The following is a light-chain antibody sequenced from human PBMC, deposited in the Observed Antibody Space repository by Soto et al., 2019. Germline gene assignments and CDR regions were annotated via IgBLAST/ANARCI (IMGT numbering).Light chain of an antibody. Sequence: EIVLTQSPATLSLSPGERATLSCRASQSISSFLAWYQQKPGQAPRLLIYDASSRATGIPARFSGSGSGTDFTLTISSLEPEDFVVYYCQQRSNWPLTFGGGTKVEIK. CDR3: QQRSNWPLT. CDR1: QSISSF. CDR2: DAS. J-gene: IGKJ4*01. V-gene: IGKV3-11*01.